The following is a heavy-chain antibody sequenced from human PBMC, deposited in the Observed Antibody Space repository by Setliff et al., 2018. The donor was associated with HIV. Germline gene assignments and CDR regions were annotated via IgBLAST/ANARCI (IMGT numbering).Heavy chain of an antibody. CDR2: INHSGST. Sequence: LSLTCAVYGGSFNGYYWSWIRQPPGKGLEWIGEINHSGSTNYNPSLKSRVTMSVDTSKNQFSLKLSSVTAADTAVYYCARGLSFYDPGGFDYWGQGTLVTVSS. V-gene: IGHV4-34*09. J-gene: IGHJ4*02. D-gene: IGHD3-22*01. CDR1: GGSFNGYY. CDR3: ARGLSFYDPGGFDY.